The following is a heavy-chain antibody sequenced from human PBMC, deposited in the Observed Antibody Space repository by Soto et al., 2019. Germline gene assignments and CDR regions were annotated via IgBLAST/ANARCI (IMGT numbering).Heavy chain of an antibody. D-gene: IGHD4-17*01. CDR1: GFTFSSYW. CDR3: ARTIDDGDYDGYGIDF. V-gene: IGHV3-74*01. Sequence: EVQLVESGGDLVQPGGSLRLSCAASGFTFSSYWMYWVRQAPGKGLVWVSRINSDGSVTSYADSVKGRFTISRDNAKNTLYEQMNILRAEDTAMYYCARTIDDGDYDGYGIDFWGRGTTVTVSS. CDR2: INSDGSVT. J-gene: IGHJ6*02.